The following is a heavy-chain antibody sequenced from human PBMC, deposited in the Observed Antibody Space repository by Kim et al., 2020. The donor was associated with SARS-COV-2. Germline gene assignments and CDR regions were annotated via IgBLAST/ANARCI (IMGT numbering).Heavy chain of an antibody. Sequence: LRRRVTISVDTSKNQFALKLSSVTAADTAVYYCARATFYDFWSGNAFDIWGQGTMVTVSS. CDR3: ARATFYDFWSGNAFDI. J-gene: IGHJ3*02. V-gene: IGHV4-31*02. D-gene: IGHD3-3*01.